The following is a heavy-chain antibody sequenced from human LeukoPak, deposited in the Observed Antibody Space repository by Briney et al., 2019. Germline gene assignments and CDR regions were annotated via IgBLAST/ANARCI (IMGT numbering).Heavy chain of an antibody. CDR3: ASSYDILTGYYSNFDY. J-gene: IGHJ4*02. D-gene: IGHD3-9*01. V-gene: IGHV1-18*01. CDR1: GYTFTSYG. CDR2: ISAYNGNT. Sequence: ASVKVSCKASGYTFTSYGISWVRQAPGQGLEWMGWISAYNGNTNCAQKLQGRVTMTTDTSTSTAYMELRSLRSDDTAVYYCASSYDILTGYYSNFDYWGQGTLVTVSS.